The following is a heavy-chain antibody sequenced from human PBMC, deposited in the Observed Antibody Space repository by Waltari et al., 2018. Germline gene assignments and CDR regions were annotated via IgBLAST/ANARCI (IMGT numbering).Heavy chain of an antibody. V-gene: IGHV1-69*01. D-gene: IGHD3-9*01. CDR1: GGTFSSYA. CDR2: IIPILGTA. CDR3: ARGHYDILTGQQRRFDY. J-gene: IGHJ4*02. Sequence: QVQLVQSGAEVKKPGSSVKVSCKASGGTFSSYAISWVRQAPGQGLEWMGGIIPILGTANYAQKFQGRVTITADESTSTAYMELSSLRSEDTAVYYCARGHYDILTGQQRRFDYWGQGTLVTVSS.